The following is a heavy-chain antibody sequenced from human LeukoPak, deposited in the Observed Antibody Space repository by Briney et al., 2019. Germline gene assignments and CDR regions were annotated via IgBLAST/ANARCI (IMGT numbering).Heavy chain of an antibody. CDR3: ARDGTNGYDRSPFDY. J-gene: IGHJ4*02. D-gene: IGHD5-12*01. CDR2: ISYDGSNK. Sequence: GGSLRLSCAASGFTFSSYAMHWVRQAPGKGLEWVAVISYDGSNKYYADSVKGRFTISRDNSKNTLYLQMNSLRAEDTAVYYCARDGTNGYDRSPFDYWGQGTLVTVSS. V-gene: IGHV3-30-3*01. CDR1: GFTFSSYA.